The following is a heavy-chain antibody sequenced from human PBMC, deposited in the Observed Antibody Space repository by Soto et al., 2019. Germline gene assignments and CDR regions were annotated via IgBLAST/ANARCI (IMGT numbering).Heavy chain of an antibody. D-gene: IGHD6-13*01. J-gene: IGHJ4*02. CDR1: GFTFSSYG. CDR2: IWYDGSNK. Sequence: GGSLRLSCAASGFTFSSYGMHWVRQAPGKGLEWVAVIWYDGSNKYYADSVKGRFTISRDKSKNTLYLQMNSLRAEDTAVYYCARVYGVAAAAPFDYWGQGTLVTVSS. V-gene: IGHV3-33*01. CDR3: ARVYGVAAAAPFDY.